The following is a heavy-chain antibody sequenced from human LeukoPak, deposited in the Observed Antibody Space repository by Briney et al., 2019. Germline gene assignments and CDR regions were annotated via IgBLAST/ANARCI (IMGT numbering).Heavy chain of an antibody. CDR2: ISGSGGST. CDR3: AKDASVAGTTTDFDY. J-gene: IGHJ4*02. V-gene: IGHV3-23*01. CDR1: GFTFGSYA. Sequence: GGSLRLSCAASGFTFGSYAMSWVRQAPGKGLEWVSAISGSGGSTYYADSVKGRFTISRDNSKNTLYLQMNSLRAEDTAVYYCAKDASVAGTTTDFDYWGQGTLVTVSS. D-gene: IGHD6-19*01.